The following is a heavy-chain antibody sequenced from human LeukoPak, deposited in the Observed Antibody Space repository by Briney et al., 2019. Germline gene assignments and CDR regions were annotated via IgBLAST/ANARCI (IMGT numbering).Heavy chain of an antibody. CDR3: ARGGGRYPFPH. D-gene: IGHD1-26*01. Sequence: GGSLRLSYAASGFTFSTYSMNWVRRAPGKGLEWVSSITGSSSNIYYADSVKGRFTISRDNAKNSLYLQMNSLRAEDTAVYYCARGGGRYPFPHWGEGTLVTVSS. V-gene: IGHV3-21*01. CDR2: ITGSSSNI. CDR1: GFTFSTYS. J-gene: IGHJ1*01.